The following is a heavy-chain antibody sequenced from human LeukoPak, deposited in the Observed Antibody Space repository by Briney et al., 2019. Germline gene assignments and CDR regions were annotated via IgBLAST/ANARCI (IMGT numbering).Heavy chain of an antibody. CDR2: VHLNGRT. CDR3: ARVDPDSSSTLEVFDY. D-gene: IGHD6-6*01. Sequence: SDTLSLICGVSGGSISSTNWWTWVRQPPGKGLEWIGEVHLNGRTNDNPSLRSRLPMSVDLSENHISLKLASVTAADTAVYYCARVDPDSSSTLEVFDYWGQGTLVTVSS. V-gene: IGHV4-4*02. CDR1: GGSISSTNW. J-gene: IGHJ4*02.